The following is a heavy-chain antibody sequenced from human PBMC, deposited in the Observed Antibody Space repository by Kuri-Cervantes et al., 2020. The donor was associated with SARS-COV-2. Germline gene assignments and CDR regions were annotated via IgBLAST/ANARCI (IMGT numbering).Heavy chain of an antibody. J-gene: IGHJ6*03. D-gene: IGHD6-13*01. CDR3: AKDAGIAAAGTRYYYYYCMDV. V-gene: IGHV3-23*01. CDR2: ISGSGGST. CDR1: GFTFSSYA. Sequence: GGSLRLSCAASGFTFSSYAMSWVRQAPGKGLEWVSAISGSGGSTYYADSVKGRFTISRDNSKNTLYLQMNSLRAEDTAVYYCAKDAGIAAAGTRYYYYYCMDVWGKGPRSPSP.